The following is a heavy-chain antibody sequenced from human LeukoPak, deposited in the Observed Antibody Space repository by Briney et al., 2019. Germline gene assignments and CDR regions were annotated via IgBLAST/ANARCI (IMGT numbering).Heavy chain of an antibody. CDR2: ISAYNGNT. D-gene: IGHD3-16*01. CDR3: ARDGSTWGYYYYYYMDV. J-gene: IGHJ6*03. V-gene: IGHV1-18*01. CDR1: GYTFTSYA. Sequence: ASVKVSCKAAGYTFTSYAMNWVRQAPGQGLEWIGWISAYNGNTNYAQKLQGRVTMTTDTSTSTAYMELRSLRSDDTAVYYCARDGSTWGYYYYYYMDVWGKGTTVTVSS.